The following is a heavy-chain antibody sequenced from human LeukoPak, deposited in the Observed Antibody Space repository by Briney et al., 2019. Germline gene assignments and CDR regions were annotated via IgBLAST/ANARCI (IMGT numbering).Heavy chain of an antibody. D-gene: IGHD5-24*01. V-gene: IGHV3-48*04. J-gene: IGHJ4*02. CDR2: ISKSGSTI. CDR1: GFSFSSYS. CDR3: VRGGGRDGYFY. Sequence: PGGSLRLSCAASGFSFSSYSMNWVRQAPGKGLEWVSYISKSGSTIYYGDSVKGRFTVSRDNTKNSLFLQMNSLRADDTAVYYCVRGGGRDGYFYWGQGTLVTVSS.